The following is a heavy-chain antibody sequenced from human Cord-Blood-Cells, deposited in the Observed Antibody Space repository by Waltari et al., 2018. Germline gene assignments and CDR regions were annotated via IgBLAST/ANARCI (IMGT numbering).Heavy chain of an antibody. D-gene: IGHD1-20*01. V-gene: IGHV1-2*06. Sequence: QVQLVQSGAEVKKPGASVKVSCKASGYTFTGYYMHWVRQAPGQGLEWMGRINPNSGGTNHAQKFQGRVTMTRDTSISTAYMELSRLRSDDTAVYYCARVTYNWNDDYWGQGTLVTVSS. CDR3: ARVTYNWNDDY. CDR1: GYTFTGYY. J-gene: IGHJ4*02. CDR2: INPNSGGT.